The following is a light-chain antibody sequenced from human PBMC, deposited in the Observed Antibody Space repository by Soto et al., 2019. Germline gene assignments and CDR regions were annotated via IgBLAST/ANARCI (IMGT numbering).Light chain of an antibody. CDR2: GAS. J-gene: IGKJ1*01. V-gene: IGKV3-15*01. CDR3: QQYHYWWT. CDR1: QSVSNN. Sequence: EIVMTQSPATLSASPGEKATLSCRASQSVSNNLAWFQQKPGQVPRLLIYGASNRATGVSARFSGSGSGTEFTLTISSLQSEDFAVYYCQQYHYWWTFGKGTKVDIK.